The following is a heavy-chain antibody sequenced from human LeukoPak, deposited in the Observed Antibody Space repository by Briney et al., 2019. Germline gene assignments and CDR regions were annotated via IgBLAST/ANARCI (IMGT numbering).Heavy chain of an antibody. Sequence: TTGGSLRLSCAASGFTFSSYSMNWVRQAPGKGLEWVSSISSSSSYIYYADSVKGRFTISRDNAKNSLYLQMNSLRAEDTAVYYCATSLSYSYGPLGTAFDIWGQGTMVTVSS. D-gene: IGHD5-18*01. CDR2: ISSSSSYI. CDR3: ATSLSYSYGPLGTAFDI. V-gene: IGHV3-21*01. CDR1: GFTFSSYS. J-gene: IGHJ3*02.